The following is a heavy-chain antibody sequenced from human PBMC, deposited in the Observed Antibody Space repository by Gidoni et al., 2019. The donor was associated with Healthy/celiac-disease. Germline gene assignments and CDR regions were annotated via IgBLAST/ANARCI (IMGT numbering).Heavy chain of an antibody. Sequence: EVQLVESGGGLVQPGGSLRLSCAASGFTFSSYEMNWVRQAPGKGLEWVSYISSSGSTIYYADSVKGRFTISRDNAKNSLYLQMNSLRAEDTAVYYCARDPYCGGDCHSDYWGQGTLVTVSS. D-gene: IGHD2-21*02. CDR1: GFTFSSYE. V-gene: IGHV3-48*03. CDR2: ISSSGSTI. CDR3: ARDPYCGGDCHSDY. J-gene: IGHJ4*02.